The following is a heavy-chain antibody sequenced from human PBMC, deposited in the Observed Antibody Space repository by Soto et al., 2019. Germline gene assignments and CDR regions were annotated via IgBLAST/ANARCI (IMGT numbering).Heavy chain of an antibody. CDR1: GGSISSYY. Sequence: QVQLQESGPGLVKPSETLSLTCTVSGGSISSYYWSWIRQPPGKGLEWIGYIYYSGSTNYNPSLKSRVTISVDTSKNQFSLKLNSMIAADTAVYYCARHNYGSGSTYFDYWGQGTLVTVSS. CDR2: IYYSGST. V-gene: IGHV4-59*08. J-gene: IGHJ4*02. CDR3: ARHNYGSGSTYFDY. D-gene: IGHD3-10*01.